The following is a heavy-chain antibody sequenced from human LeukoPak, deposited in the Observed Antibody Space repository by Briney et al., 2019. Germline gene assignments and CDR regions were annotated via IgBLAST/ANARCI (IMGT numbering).Heavy chain of an antibody. CDR3: ARDGNDYGGNSGLGYYYYYYYMDV. V-gene: IGHV4-4*07. Sequence: SETLSLTCTVSGGSTSSYYWSWIRQPAGKGLEWIGRIYTSGSTNYNPSLKSRVTMSVDTSKNQFSLKLSSVTAADTAVYYCARDGNDYGGNSGLGYYYYYYYMDVWGKGTTVTVSS. CDR2: IYTSGST. D-gene: IGHD4-23*01. J-gene: IGHJ6*03. CDR1: GGSTSSYY.